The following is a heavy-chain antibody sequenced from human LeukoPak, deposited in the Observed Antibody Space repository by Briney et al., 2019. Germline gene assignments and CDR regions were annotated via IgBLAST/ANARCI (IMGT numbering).Heavy chain of an antibody. D-gene: IGHD5-18*01. V-gene: IGHV3-21*01. CDR1: GFTFSSYS. Sequence: PGGSLRLSCAASGFTFSSYSMNWVRQAPGKGLEWVSSISSSSSYIYYADSVKGRFTISRDNAKSSLYLQMNSLRAEDTAVYYCASRDTAILQGMDVWGQGTTVTVSS. CDR3: ASRDTAILQGMDV. CDR2: ISSSSSYI. J-gene: IGHJ6*02.